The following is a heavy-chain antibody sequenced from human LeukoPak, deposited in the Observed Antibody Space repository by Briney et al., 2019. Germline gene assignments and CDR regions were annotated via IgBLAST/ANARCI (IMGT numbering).Heavy chain of an antibody. J-gene: IGHJ4*02. D-gene: IGHD2-21*02. Sequence: VASVKVSCKTSGGTFSSFALTWVRLAPGQGLEWMGRIIPILNIEEYAQRFQGRVTITADTSTSTVYMELSSLRSEDTAIYYCAIRSDGAYCGGDCFYLDYWGQGTLVTVSS. CDR1: GGTFSSFA. CDR2: IIPILNIE. V-gene: IGHV1-69*04. CDR3: AIRSDGAYCGGDCFYLDY.